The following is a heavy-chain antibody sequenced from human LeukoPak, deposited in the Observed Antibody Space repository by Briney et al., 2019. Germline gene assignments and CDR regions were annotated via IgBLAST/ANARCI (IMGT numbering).Heavy chain of an antibody. CDR3: ARGLPDDYYDSSGYYFGFNAFDI. D-gene: IGHD3-22*01. J-gene: IGHJ3*02. CDR2: IYYSGST. V-gene: IGHV4-30-4*08. CDR1: GGSISSGDYY. Sequence: NPSETLSLTCTVSGGSISSGDYYWSWIRQPPGKGLEWIGYIYYSGSTYYNPSLKNRVTISVDTSKNQFSLKLSSVTAADTAVYYCARGLPDDYYDSSGYYFGFNAFDIWGHGTMVTVSS.